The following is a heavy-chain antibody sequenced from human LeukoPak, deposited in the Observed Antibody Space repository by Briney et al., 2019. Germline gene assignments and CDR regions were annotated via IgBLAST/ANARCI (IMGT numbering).Heavy chain of an antibody. CDR1: GYTFTGYY. J-gene: IGHJ6*02. CDR2: INPNSGGT. V-gene: IGHV1-2*04. CDR3: ARGVGVDIVATTTYGMDV. D-gene: IGHD5-12*01. Sequence: ASVKVSCKASGYTFTGYYMHWVRQAPGQGLEWMGWINPNSGGTNYAQKFQGWVTMTRDTSISTAYMELSRLRSDDTAVYYCARGVGVDIVATTTYGMDVWGQGTTVTVSS.